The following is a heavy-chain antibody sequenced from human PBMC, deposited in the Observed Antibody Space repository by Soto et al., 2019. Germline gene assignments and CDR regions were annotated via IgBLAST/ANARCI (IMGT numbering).Heavy chain of an antibody. CDR3: AKVVVAITQPRFSPFGMDV. D-gene: IGHD2-15*01. CDR2: ISWNSDTI. CDR1: GFNFDHYV. V-gene: IGHV3-9*01. J-gene: IGHJ6*02. Sequence: DVQLVESGGGLVQPGRSLRLSCAASGFNFDHYVMHWVRQVPGKGLEWVSGISWNSDTIRYADSVKGRFTISRDNAKNSLYLQMNSPRPEHSALYFCAKVVVAITQPRFSPFGMDVWGQGTTVTVSS.